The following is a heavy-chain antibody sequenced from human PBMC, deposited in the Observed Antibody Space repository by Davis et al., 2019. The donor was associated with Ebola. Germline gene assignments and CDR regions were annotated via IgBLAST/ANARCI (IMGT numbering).Heavy chain of an antibody. D-gene: IGHD4-17*01. CDR2: IWYDGSNK. CDR3: ARMGPYGDSPYDYYYYGMDV. V-gene: IGHV3-33*08. J-gene: IGHJ6*02. CDR1: GFTFSSYW. Sequence: GGPLRLSCAASGFTFSSYWMSWVRQAPGKGLEWVAVIWYDGSNKYYADSVKGRFTISRDNSKNTLYLQMNSLRAEDTAVYYCARMGPYGDSPYDYYYYGMDVWGQGTTVTVSS.